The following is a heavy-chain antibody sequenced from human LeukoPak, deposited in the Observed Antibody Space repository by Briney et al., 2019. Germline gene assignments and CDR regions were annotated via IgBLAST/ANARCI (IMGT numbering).Heavy chain of an antibody. CDR3: AKPISGGLAVTADWFHP. V-gene: IGHV3-23*01. CDR2: INASSGST. Sequence: GGSLRLSCSASGFAFRVYAMSWLPRPPGRGLEWGSTINASSGSTSYPASVRGRFTISRDNSKNTLYLQLNTLRADDTATYYCAKPISGGLAVTADWFHPWGQGTLVVVSS. CDR1: GFAFRVYA. D-gene: IGHD6-19*01. J-gene: IGHJ5*01.